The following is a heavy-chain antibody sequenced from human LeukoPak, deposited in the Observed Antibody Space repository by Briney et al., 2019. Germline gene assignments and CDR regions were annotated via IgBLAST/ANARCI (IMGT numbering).Heavy chain of an antibody. CDR2: INHSGST. J-gene: IGHJ5*02. CDR3: ARGSVVVPAATHNWFDP. Sequence: SETLSLTCAVYGGSFGGYYWSWIRQPPGKGLEWIGEINHSGSTHYNPSLKSRVTISVDTPKNQFSLKLSSVTAADTAVYYCARGSVVVPAATHNWFDPWGQGTLVTVSS. CDR1: GGSFGGYY. D-gene: IGHD2-2*01. V-gene: IGHV4-34*01.